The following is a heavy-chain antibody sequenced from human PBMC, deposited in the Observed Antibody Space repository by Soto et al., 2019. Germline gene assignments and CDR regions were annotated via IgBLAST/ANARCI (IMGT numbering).Heavy chain of an antibody. J-gene: IGHJ6*02. Sequence: ASVKVSCKASGYTFTSYGISWVRQAPGQGLEWMGWISAYNGNTNYAQKLQGRVTMTTDTSTSTAYMVLRSLRSDDTAVYYCARDDPEVSPNGMAVWGQGTTVTVSS. V-gene: IGHV1-18*04. CDR1: GYTFTSYG. CDR3: ARDDPEVSPNGMAV. D-gene: IGHD6-6*01. CDR2: ISAYNGNT.